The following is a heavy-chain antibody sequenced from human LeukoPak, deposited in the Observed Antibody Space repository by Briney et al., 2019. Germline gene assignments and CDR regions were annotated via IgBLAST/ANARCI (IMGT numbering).Heavy chain of an antibody. CDR2: IYYSGST. D-gene: IGHD5-18*01. J-gene: IGHJ4*02. CDR1: GGSISSYY. CDR3: ARRGYSYGNFDY. Sequence: SEALSLTCTVSGGSISSYYWSWIRQPPGKGLEWIGYIYYSGSTNYNPSLKSRVTISVDTSKNQFSLKLSSVTAADTAVYYCARRGYSYGNFDYWGQGTLVTVSS. V-gene: IGHV4-59*08.